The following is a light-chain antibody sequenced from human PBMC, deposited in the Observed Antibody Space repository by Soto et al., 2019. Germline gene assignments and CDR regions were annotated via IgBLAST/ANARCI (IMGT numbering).Light chain of an antibody. CDR2: GAS. CDR3: QQYGSSGT. CDR1: QRVSNNY. V-gene: IGKV3-20*01. J-gene: IGKJ1*01. Sequence: EIVLTQSPGTLSLPPGERATLSCSASQRVSNNYLAWYQQKPRQAPRLLIYGASNRATGIPDRFSGSASGTDFTLTISRLEPEDFAVYYCQQYGSSGTFGQGTKVDIK.